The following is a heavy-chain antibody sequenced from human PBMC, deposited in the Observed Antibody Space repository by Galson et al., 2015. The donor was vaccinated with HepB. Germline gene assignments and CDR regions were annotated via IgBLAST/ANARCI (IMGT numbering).Heavy chain of an antibody. V-gene: IGHV3-30-3*01. CDR3: ARDLRKMRYFDC. CDR1: GFTFSNYW. CDR2: ISHDGSKK. J-gene: IGHJ4*02. D-gene: IGHD1-14*01. Sequence: SLRLSCAASGFTFSNYWMSWVRQAPGKGLEWVALISHDGSKKDNADSVKGRFTISRDNSKNTLYLQMNSLRAEDTAVYYCARDLRKMRYFDCWGQGTLVTVSS.